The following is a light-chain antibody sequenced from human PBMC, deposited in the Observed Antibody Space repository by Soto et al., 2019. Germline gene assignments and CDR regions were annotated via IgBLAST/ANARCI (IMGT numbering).Light chain of an antibody. CDR1: SSDIGAYDY. CDR3: QAYDYSLTASV. J-gene: IGLJ3*02. CDR2: GNR. Sequence: QSVLTQPASVSGSPGQSITISCTGTSSDIGAYDYVSWYQQHPGGVPKLVIFGNRNRPSGVPERFSGSKSGTSASLAITGLQAEDEADYYCQAYDYSLTASVFGGGTKVTVL. V-gene: IGLV2-14*03.